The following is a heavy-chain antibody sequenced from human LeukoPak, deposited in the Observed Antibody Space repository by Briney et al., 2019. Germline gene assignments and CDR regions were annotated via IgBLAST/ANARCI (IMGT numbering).Heavy chain of an antibody. Sequence: PGRSLRLSCAVSGFTFSSYAMHWVRQAPGKGLEWVAVISYDGSNKYYTDSVKGRFTISRDNSKHTLYLQMNSLRAEDTAVYYCARVPGGYCSGGSCHFDYWGQGTLVTVSS. D-gene: IGHD2-15*01. J-gene: IGHJ4*02. CDR1: GFTFSSYA. V-gene: IGHV3-30-3*01. CDR3: ARVPGGYCSGGSCHFDY. CDR2: ISYDGSNK.